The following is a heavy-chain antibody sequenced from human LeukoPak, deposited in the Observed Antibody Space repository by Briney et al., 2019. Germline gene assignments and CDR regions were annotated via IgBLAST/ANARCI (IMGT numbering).Heavy chain of an antibody. V-gene: IGHV1-18*01. CDR1: GYTFTSYG. Sequence: ASVKVSCKASGYTFTSYGISWVRQAPGQGLEWMGWISAYNGNTNYAQKLQGRVTMTTDTSTSTAYMELRSLRSDDTAVYYCARKEYSSSWYGFDYWGQGTLVTVSS. D-gene: IGHD6-13*01. CDR3: ARKEYSSSWYGFDY. CDR2: ISAYNGNT. J-gene: IGHJ4*02.